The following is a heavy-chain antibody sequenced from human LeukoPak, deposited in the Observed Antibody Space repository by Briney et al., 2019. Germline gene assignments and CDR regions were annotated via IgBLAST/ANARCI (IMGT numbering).Heavy chain of an antibody. J-gene: IGHJ4*02. Sequence: GGSLRLSCAASGFTFSSYWMSWVGQAQGKGLEWVANIKQDGSEKYYVDSVKGRFTISRDNAKNSLYLQMNSLRAEDTAVYYCAREVAGTGGYYFDYWGQGTLLTVSS. D-gene: IGHD6-13*01. CDR1: GFTFSSYW. CDR2: IKQDGSEK. CDR3: AREVAGTGGYYFDY. V-gene: IGHV3-7*03.